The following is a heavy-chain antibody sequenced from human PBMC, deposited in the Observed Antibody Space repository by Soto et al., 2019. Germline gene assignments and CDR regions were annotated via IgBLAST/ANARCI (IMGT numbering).Heavy chain of an antibody. D-gene: IGHD2-15*01. Sequence: PETLSLTCAVAGFFISSGNYWGWIRKPPGKGLEWIGSIFHGGNTYYTPTLKSRVTISLDMSKNQVSLELNCVTAADTAVYYCARDRWYDAFDVWGQGTVVTVSS. CDR1: GFFISSGNY. CDR3: ARDRWYDAFDV. V-gene: IGHV4-38-2*02. CDR2: IFHGGNT. J-gene: IGHJ3*01.